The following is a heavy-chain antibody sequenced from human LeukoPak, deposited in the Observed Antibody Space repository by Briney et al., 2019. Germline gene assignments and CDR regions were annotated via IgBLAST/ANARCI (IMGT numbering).Heavy chain of an antibody. V-gene: IGHV1-46*01. CDR1: GYTFTTYY. Sequence: ASVKVSCKASGYTFTTYYMHWVRQAPGQGLEWMGIIDPSGGTTSYAQKFQGRVTMTRDTSTSTVYMELSSLRSEDTAAYYCARLSQQAFDIWGQGTMVTVSS. J-gene: IGHJ3*02. CDR3: ARLSQQAFDI. CDR2: IDPSGGTT.